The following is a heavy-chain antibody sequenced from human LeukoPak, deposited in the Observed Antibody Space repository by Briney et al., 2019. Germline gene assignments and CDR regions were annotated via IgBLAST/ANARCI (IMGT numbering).Heavy chain of an antibody. Sequence: SETLSLTXAVYGGSFSGYYWSWIRQPPGKGLEWIGEINHSGSTNYNPSLKSRVTISVDTSKNQCSLKLSSVTAADTAVYYCARRVYRNYDFWSGKGYFDYWGQGTLVTVSS. V-gene: IGHV4-34*01. CDR3: ARRVYRNYDFWSGKGYFDY. CDR1: GGSFSGYY. D-gene: IGHD3-3*01. J-gene: IGHJ4*02. CDR2: INHSGST.